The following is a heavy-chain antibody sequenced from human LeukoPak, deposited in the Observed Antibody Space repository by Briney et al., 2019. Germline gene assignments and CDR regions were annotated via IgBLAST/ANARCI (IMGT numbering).Heavy chain of an antibody. V-gene: IGHV1-8*01. CDR3: SLWFSEYDASDI. CDR2: MNPNSGNT. J-gene: IGHJ3*02. CDR1: GYTFTSYD. D-gene: IGHD3-10*01. Sequence: ASVKVSCKASGYTFTSYDINWVRQATGQGLEWMGWMNPNSGNTGYAQKLQGRVTMTTDTSTSTAYMELRSLRSDDTAVYYCSLWFSEYDASDIWGQGTMVTVSS.